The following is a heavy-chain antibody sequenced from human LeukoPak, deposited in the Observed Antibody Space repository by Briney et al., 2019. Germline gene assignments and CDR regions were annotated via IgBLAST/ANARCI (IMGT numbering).Heavy chain of an antibody. Sequence: GGSLRLSCAASGFTFSSYSMNWVRQAPGKGLEWVSSISSSSSYIYYADSVKGRFTISRDNAKNSLYLQMNSLRAEDTAVYYCARKVPNDSSGYYYRGQFDPWGQGTLVTVSS. CDR1: GFTFSSYS. J-gene: IGHJ5*02. CDR2: ISSSSSYI. D-gene: IGHD3-22*01. CDR3: ARKVPNDSSGYYYRGQFDP. V-gene: IGHV3-21*04.